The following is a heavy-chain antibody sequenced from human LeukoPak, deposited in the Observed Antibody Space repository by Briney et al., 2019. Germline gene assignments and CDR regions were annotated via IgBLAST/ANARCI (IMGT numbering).Heavy chain of an antibody. CDR3: ARHSIYSDSSSAFDI. D-gene: IGHD6-6*01. J-gene: IGHJ3*02. CDR2: IYPGDSNT. Sequence: GESLEISCEGSGYSFTSYWISWVRQMPGKGLDWMGIIYPGDSNTRYSPSFQGHVTISVDKSISTAYLQWSSLKASDTAMYYCARHSIYSDSSSAFDIWSQGTMVTVSS. CDR1: GYSFTSYW. V-gene: IGHV5-51*01.